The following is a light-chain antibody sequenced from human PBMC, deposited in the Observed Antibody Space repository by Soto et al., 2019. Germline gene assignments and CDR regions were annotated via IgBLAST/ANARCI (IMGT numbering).Light chain of an antibody. CDR3: QQYNSYLWT. J-gene: IGKJ1*01. Sequence: DIQLTQSPSFLSASVGDRVTITCRASQDITNYLAWYLQKPGKAPKLLIYGASTLQGGVPSRFSGSGSGTDFTLTVSSLQPEDLATYYCQQYNSYLWTFGQGTKVDIK. V-gene: IGKV1-9*01. CDR1: QDITNY. CDR2: GAS.